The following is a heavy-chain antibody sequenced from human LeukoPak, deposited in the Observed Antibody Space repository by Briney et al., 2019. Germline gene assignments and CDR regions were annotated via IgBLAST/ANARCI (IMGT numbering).Heavy chain of an antibody. J-gene: IGHJ6*02. D-gene: IGHD2-2*01. V-gene: IGHV1-2*06. Sequence: ASVKVSCKASGYTFTGYYMHWVRQAPGQGLEWMGRINPNSGDTNYAQKLQGRVTMTTDTSTSTAYMELRSLRSDDTAVYYCARDVVVPAAISMDVWGQGTTVTVSS. CDR1: GYTFTGYY. CDR3: ARDVVVPAAISMDV. CDR2: INPNSGDT.